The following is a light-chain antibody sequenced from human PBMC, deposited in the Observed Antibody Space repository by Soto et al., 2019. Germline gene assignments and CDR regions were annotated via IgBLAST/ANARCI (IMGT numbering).Light chain of an antibody. CDR3: QQYNSYST. J-gene: IGKJ2*01. V-gene: IGKV1-5*01. CDR2: DAS. CDR1: QSISSW. Sequence: IQMTQSPSTLSASVGDRVTITCRASQSISSWLAWYQQKPGKAPKLLIYDASSLESGVTSRFSGSGSGTEFILTISSLQPDDFATYYCQQYNSYSTFGQGTKLEIK.